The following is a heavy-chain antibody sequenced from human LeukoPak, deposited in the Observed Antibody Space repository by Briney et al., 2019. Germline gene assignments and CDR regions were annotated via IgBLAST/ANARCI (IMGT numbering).Heavy chain of an antibody. V-gene: IGHV4-34*01. CDR3: AREVVRGVIGLDY. D-gene: IGHD3-10*01. Sequence: PSETLSRTCAVYGGSFSGYYWSWIRQPPGKGLEWIGEINHSGSTNYNPSLKSRVTISVDTSKNQFSLKLSSVTAADTAVYYCAREVVRGVIGLDYWGQGTLVTVSS. J-gene: IGHJ4*02. CDR2: INHSGST. CDR1: GGSFSGYY.